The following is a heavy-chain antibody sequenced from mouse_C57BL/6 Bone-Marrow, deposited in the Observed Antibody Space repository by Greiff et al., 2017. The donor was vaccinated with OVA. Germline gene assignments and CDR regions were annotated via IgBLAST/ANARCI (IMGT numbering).Heavy chain of an antibody. CDR1: GYTFTSYW. V-gene: IGHV1-69*01. J-gene: IGHJ1*03. CDR3: ARDPPLYDGYYDWYFDV. CDR2: IDPSDSYT. Sequence: VQLQQPGAELVMPGASVKLSCKASGYTFTSYWMHWVKQRPGPGLEWIGEIDPSDSYTNYNQKFKGKSTLTVDKSSSTAYMQRSSLTSEDSAVYYCARDPPLYDGYYDWYFDVWGTGTTVTVSS. D-gene: IGHD2-3*01.